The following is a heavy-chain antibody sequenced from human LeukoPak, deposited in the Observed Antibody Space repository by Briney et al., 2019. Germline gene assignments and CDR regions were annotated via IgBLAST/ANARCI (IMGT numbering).Heavy chain of an antibody. CDR1: GYTFTSYY. V-gene: IGHV1-46*01. J-gene: IGHJ5*02. D-gene: IGHD3-3*01. CDR2: INPSGGST. Sequence: GASVKVSCKASGYTFTSYYMHWVRQAPGQGLEWMGIINPSGGSTIYAQKFQGRVTMTEDTSTDTAYMELSSLRSEDTAVYYCATDRFGRRDYYDFWSGYYYPWGQGTLVTVSS. CDR3: ATDRFGRRDYYDFWSGYYYP.